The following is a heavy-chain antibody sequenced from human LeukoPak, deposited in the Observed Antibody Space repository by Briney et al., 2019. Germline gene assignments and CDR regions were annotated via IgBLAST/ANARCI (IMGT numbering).Heavy chain of an antibody. V-gene: IGHV1-2*02. CDR3: AIDDSSSWYHAFDI. CDR2: INPNSGGT. D-gene: IGHD6-13*01. CDR1: GYTFTGYY. J-gene: IGHJ3*02. Sequence: GASVKVSCKASGYTFTGYYMHWVRQAPGQGLEWMGWINPNSGGTNYAQKFQGRVTMTRDTSISTAYMELSRLRSDDTAVYYCAIDDSSSWYHAFDIWGQGTMVTVSS.